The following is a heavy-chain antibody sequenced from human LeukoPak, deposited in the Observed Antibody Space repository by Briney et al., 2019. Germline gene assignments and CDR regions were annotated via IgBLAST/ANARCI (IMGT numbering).Heavy chain of an antibody. V-gene: IGHV3-74*01. CDR2: INSDGSNT. CDR1: GFTFSSYW. J-gene: IGHJ4*02. D-gene: IGHD5-24*01. Sequence: HSGGALRLSCAASGFTFSSYWMHWVRPAPGKGVGWVSRINSDGSNTSYADSVKGRFTISRDNAKNTLYLQMNSLRAEDTAVYYCARDGERWLSKELDYWGQGTLVTVSS. CDR3: ARDGERWLSKELDY.